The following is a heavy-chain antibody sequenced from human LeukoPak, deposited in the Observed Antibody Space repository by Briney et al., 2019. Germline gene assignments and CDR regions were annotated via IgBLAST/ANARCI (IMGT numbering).Heavy chain of an antibody. V-gene: IGHV4-4*07. D-gene: IGHD3-22*01. CDR3: ARDRAYYYDSSGYYLGFDR. Sequence: PSETLSLTCTVSGGSISSYYWSWIRQPAGKGLEWIGRIYTSGSTNYNPSLKSRVTMSGDTSKNQFSLKLSSVTAADTAVYYCARDRAYYYDSSGYYLGFDRWGQGTLVTVSS. CDR1: GGSISSYY. J-gene: IGHJ5*02. CDR2: IYTSGST.